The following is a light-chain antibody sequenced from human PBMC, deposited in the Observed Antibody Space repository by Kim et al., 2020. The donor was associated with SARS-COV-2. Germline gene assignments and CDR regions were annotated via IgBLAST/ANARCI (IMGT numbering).Light chain of an antibody. CDR2: DST. CDR3: HEYEELS. J-gene: IGKJ4*01. V-gene: IGKV1-33*01. CDR1: QDVAKY. Sequence: LSAAVGDRVTITCQASQDVAKYLNWYQQKPGGTPRPLVYDSTTLEVGVPSRFTGSGGERDFSLTIRSLEPDDFATYYCHEYEELSFGGGTKVDIK.